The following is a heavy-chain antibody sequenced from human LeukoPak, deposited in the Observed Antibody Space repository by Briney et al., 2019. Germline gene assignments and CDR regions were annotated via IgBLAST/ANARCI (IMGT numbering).Heavy chain of an antibody. CDR1: GGTFSSYA. CDR3: ARGLWLGQEGHWFDP. Sequence: ASVKVSCKASGGTFSSYAISWVRQAPGQGLEWMGGIIPIFATANYAQKFQGRVTITTDESTSTAYMELSSLRSEDTAVYYCARGLWLGQEGHWFDPWGQGTLVTVSS. V-gene: IGHV1-69*05. J-gene: IGHJ5*02. D-gene: IGHD3-10*01. CDR2: IIPIFATA.